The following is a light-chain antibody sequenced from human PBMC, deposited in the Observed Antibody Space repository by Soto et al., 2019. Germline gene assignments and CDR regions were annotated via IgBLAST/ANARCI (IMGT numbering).Light chain of an antibody. CDR1: QTLTTSY. CDR3: QQYGSAPIT. V-gene: IGKV3-20*01. CDR2: GAS. Sequence: EIVLTQSPGTLSLSPGERATLSCRAIQTLTTSYLAWYQQKPGQPPRLLIYGASTRATAIPDKFSGSGSGADFTLTISKRQPEDFAVYYCQQYGSAPITFGQGTRLESK. J-gene: IGKJ5*01.